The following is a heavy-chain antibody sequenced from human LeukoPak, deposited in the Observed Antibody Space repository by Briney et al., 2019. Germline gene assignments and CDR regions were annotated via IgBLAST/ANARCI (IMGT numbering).Heavy chain of an antibody. CDR1: VYTFTIYG. V-gene: IGHV1-18*01. Sequence: ASVTVSFKSSVYTFTIYGITWVRQAPGQGLEWMGWISTYNGNTNYAQNLQGRVTMTTDPSTSTAYMELRSLRSDDTAVYYCARGRGSTSRYWGQGTLVTVSS. CDR2: ISTYNGNT. CDR3: ARGRGSTSRY. J-gene: IGHJ4*02. D-gene: IGHD5-12*01.